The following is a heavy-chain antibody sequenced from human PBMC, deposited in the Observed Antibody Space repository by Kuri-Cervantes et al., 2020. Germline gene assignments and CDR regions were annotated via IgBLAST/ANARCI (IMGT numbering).Heavy chain of an antibody. D-gene: IGHD1-7*01. CDR3: ARRTTALAY. Sequence: GESLKISCAASGFTFSSSWMHWVRQAPGKGLVWVSHINTDGTGTNYADSVKGRFTISRDNAKNTLYLQMNSLRAEDTAVYYCARRTTALAYWGQGTLVTVSS. CDR2: INTDGTGT. CDR1: GFTFSSSW. J-gene: IGHJ4*02. V-gene: IGHV3-74*01.